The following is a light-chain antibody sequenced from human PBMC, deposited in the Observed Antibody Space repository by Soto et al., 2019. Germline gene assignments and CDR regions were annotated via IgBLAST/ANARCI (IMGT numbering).Light chain of an antibody. V-gene: IGKV3-15*01. CDR2: VAS. Sequence: LSVSPGDRATLSCRASQSVNSNLAWYQQKPGQTPKLLIYVASTRATGIPARFSGSGSGTEFTLTISSLQSEDFAVYYCQQYNVWPLTFGGGTKVEFK. CDR1: QSVNSN. J-gene: IGKJ4*01. CDR3: QQYNVWPLT.